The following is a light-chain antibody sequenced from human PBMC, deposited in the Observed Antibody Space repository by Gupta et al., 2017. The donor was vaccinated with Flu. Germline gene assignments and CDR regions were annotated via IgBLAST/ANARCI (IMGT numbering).Light chain of an antibody. CDR1: SSDVGGYRY. V-gene: IGLV2-11*01. CDR2: DVT. J-gene: IGLJ2*01. Sequence: QSALTQPRSVPGSPGQSVTISCTGTSSDVGGYRYVSWYQQHPGKAPKLIIYDVTERPSGVPDRFSGSKSGNTASLTISGLQAEDEADYYCCSFAGSYTLVFGGGTKLTVL. CDR3: CSFAGSYTLV.